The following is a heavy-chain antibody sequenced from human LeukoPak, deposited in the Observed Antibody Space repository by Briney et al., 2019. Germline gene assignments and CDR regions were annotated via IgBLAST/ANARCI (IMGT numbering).Heavy chain of an antibody. Sequence: PSETLSLTCAVSGGSISSGGCSWSWIRQPPGKGLEWIGYIYHSGSTYYNPSLKSRVTISVDRSKNQFSLKLSSVTAADTAVYYCARGKPTTLAYCGGDCYSLDAFDIWGQGTMVTVSS. CDR3: ARGKPTTLAYCGGDCYSLDAFDI. V-gene: IGHV4-30-2*01. D-gene: IGHD2-21*02. CDR1: GGSISSGGCS. CDR2: IYHSGST. J-gene: IGHJ3*02.